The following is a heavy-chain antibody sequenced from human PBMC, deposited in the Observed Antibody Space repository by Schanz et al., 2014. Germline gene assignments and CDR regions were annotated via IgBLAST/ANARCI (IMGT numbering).Heavy chain of an antibody. D-gene: IGHD2-21*01. CDR1: GGTFSSFG. CDR3: ARDRLECGAKCYSVEVFEI. V-gene: IGHV1-69*04. Sequence: QVQLVQSGAEVKKPGSSVKVSCKASGGTFSSFGINWVRQAPGQGLEWMGRIIPSLGLAKYEQKFQDKVTITADTSTTTAYMELSGLRSEDTAAYYCARDRLECGAKCYSVEVFEIWGQGTLVIVSS. CDR2: IIPSLGLA. J-gene: IGHJ4*02.